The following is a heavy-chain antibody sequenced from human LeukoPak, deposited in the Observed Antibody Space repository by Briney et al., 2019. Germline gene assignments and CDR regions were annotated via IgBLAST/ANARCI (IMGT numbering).Heavy chain of an antibody. J-gene: IGHJ3*02. CDR2: IYYSGST. Sequence: SQTLSLTCTVSGGSISSGDYYWSWIRQPPGKGLEWIGYIYYSGSTYYNPSLKSRVTISVATSKNQFSLKLSSVTPADPAVYYCARAEVVAHAFDIWGQGTMVTVSS. CDR3: ARAEVVAHAFDI. CDR1: GGSISSGDYY. D-gene: IGHD3-22*01. V-gene: IGHV4-30-4*08.